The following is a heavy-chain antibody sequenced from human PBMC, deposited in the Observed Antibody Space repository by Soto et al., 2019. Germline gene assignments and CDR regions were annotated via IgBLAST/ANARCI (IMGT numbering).Heavy chain of an antibody. V-gene: IGHV1-8*01. J-gene: IGHJ4*02. D-gene: IGHD2-15*01. CDR1: GYTFTSYD. Sequence: ASVKVSCKASGYTFTSYDINWVRQATGQGLEWMGWMNPDSGHTGYAQKFQGRVTMTRNSSISTAYMELSSLRSAGTAVYYCARTGEPPGGNDCWGQGTLVTVSS. CDR2: MNPDSGHT. CDR3: ARTGEPPGGNDC.